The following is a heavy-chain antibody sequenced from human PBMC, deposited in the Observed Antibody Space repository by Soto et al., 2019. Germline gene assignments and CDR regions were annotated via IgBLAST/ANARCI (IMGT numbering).Heavy chain of an antibody. V-gene: IGHV4-31*03. J-gene: IGHJ4*02. D-gene: IGHD3-9*01. CDR1: GGSISSGGYY. CDR2: IYYSGST. CDR3: ARTHLTGYYGREMYYFDY. Sequence: SETLSLTCTVSGGSISSGGYYWRWIRQHPGKGLEWIGCIYYSGSTYYNPSLKSRVTISVDTSKNQFSLKLSSVTAADTAVYYCARTHLTGYYGREMYYFDYWGQGTLVTVSS.